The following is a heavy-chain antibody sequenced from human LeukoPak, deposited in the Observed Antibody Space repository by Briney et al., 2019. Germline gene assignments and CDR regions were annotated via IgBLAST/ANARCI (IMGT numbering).Heavy chain of an antibody. J-gene: IGHJ6*02. CDR2: IYSGGST. CDR1: GFTFSSYA. D-gene: IGHD3-10*01. V-gene: IGHV3-53*01. CDR3: ARRRITMVRGVEYGMDV. Sequence: PGGSLRLSCAASGFTFSSYAMSWVRQAPGKGLEWVSVIYSGGSTYYADSVKGRFTISRDNSKNTLYLQMNSLRAEDTAVYYCARRRITMVRGVEYGMDVWGQGTLVTVSS.